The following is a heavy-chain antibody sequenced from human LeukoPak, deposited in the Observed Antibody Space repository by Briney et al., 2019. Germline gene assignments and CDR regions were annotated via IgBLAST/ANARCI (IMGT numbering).Heavy chain of an antibody. D-gene: IGHD5-18*01. Sequence: GGSLRLSCAASGFTFSNSWLHWVRQAPGKGLVWVSRINERGSSTSYADSVKGRFTISRDNSKNTLYLQMNSLRVKDTAVYYCASQRGYTYGYVDNWGQGTLVTVSS. CDR3: ASQRGYTYGYVDN. CDR1: GFTFSNSW. CDR2: INERGSST. J-gene: IGHJ4*02. V-gene: IGHV3-74*01.